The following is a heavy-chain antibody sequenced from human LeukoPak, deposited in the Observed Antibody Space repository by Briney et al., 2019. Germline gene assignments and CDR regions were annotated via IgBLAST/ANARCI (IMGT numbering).Heavy chain of an antibody. Sequence: PGRSLRLSCAASGFTFSSYAMHWVRQAPGKGLEWVAVISYDGSNKYYADSVKGRFTISRDNSKNTLYLQMNSLRAEDTAVYYCARGPTAVTTDYWGQGTLVTVSS. CDR1: GFTFSSYA. V-gene: IGHV3-30-3*01. D-gene: IGHD4-11*01. J-gene: IGHJ4*02. CDR2: ISYDGSNK. CDR3: ARGPTAVTTDY.